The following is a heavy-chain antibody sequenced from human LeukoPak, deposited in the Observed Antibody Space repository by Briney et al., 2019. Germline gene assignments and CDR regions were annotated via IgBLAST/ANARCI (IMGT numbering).Heavy chain of an antibody. J-gene: IGHJ4*02. CDR1: GFTFSSYS. CDR2: ISSSSSYI. CDR3: ARDLGWEPRGGDY. Sequence: GGSLRLSCAASGFTFSSYSMNWVRQAPGKGLEWVSSISSSSSYIYYADSVKGRFTISRDNAKNSLYLQMNSLRAEDTAVYYCARDLGWEPRGGDYWGQGTLVTVSS. D-gene: IGHD1-26*01. V-gene: IGHV3-21*01.